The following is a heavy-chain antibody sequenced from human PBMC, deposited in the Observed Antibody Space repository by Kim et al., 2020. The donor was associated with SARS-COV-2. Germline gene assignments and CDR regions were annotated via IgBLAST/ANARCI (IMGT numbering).Heavy chain of an antibody. J-gene: IGHJ4*02. Sequence: SETLSLTCTVSGDSITGYYWSWIRQPPGKGLQWIAYIYYSGTTSYNPSLKSRVTISVDTSKNQFSLKLKSVTAADTAVYYCARHRGDPTVAGTTGGTFDYWGQGSLVTVSS. CDR3: ARHRGDPTVAGTTGGTFDY. D-gene: IGHD6-19*01. CDR2: IYYSGTT. V-gene: IGHV4-59*08. CDR1: GDSITGYY.